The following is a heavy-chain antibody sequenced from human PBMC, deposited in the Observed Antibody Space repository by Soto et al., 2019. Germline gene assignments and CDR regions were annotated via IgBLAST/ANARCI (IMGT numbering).Heavy chain of an antibody. CDR1: GGSVSRDNW. D-gene: IGHD3-16*01. J-gene: IGHJ4*02. Sequence: QVQLQESGPGLVKPWGTLSLTCGVSGGSVSRDNWWSWVRQPPGKGLEWIGEIHHSGSTNYSPSLKSRVTRSVDKSRNQFSLKLTSVTATDTAVYYCAENGAYDLVNWGQGTRVPVYS. CDR2: IHHSGST. V-gene: IGHV4-4*02. CDR3: AENGAYDLVN.